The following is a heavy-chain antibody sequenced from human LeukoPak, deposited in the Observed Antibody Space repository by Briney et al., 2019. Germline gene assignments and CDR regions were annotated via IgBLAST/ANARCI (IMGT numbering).Heavy chain of an antibody. D-gene: IGHD3-3*01. CDR3: AITIFGVVQPIPYY. CDR2: ISSSSSYI. CDR1: GFTLSSYS. V-gene: IGHV3-21*01. J-gene: IGHJ4*02. Sequence: GGSLRLSCAASGFTLSSYSMNWVSQAPGEGLEWVSSISSSSSYIYYADSLKGRFTISRDNAKHSLYLQMNSLRAEDTAVYYCAITIFGVVQPIPYYWGQGTLVTVSS.